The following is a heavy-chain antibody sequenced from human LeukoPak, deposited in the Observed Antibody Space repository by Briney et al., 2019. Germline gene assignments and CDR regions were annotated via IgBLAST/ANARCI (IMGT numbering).Heavy chain of an antibody. V-gene: IGHV3-23*01. Sequence: GGSLRLSCAASGFTFSSYAMSWVRQSPGKGLEWVSAISGGGGSTYYADSVKGRFTISRDNSKNALYLQMNSLRAEDTAVYYCAKFYDISTGYFDCWGQGTLVTVSS. CDR1: GFTFSSYA. J-gene: IGHJ4*02. D-gene: IGHD3-9*01. CDR2: ISGGGGST. CDR3: AKFYDISTGYFDC.